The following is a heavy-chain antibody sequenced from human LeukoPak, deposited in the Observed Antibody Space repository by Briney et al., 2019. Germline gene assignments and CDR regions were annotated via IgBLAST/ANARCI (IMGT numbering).Heavy chain of an antibody. CDR2: IYYSGTT. CDR1: GASIKSYY. J-gene: IGHJ3*01. V-gene: IGHV4-59*08. D-gene: IGHD2-21*01. CDR3: AKHIRFSSGDTYSSGGAFDV. Sequence: SETLSLTCTVSGASIKSYYWSWIRQAPGKRPELLGYIYYSGTTNYNPSLKSRVTISLDMSENQFSLNLSSVTAADTAVYYCAKHIRFSSGDTYSSGGAFDVWGQGTPVTVSS.